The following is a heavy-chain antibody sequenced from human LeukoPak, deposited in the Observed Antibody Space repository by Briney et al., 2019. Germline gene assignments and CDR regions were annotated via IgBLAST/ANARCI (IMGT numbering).Heavy chain of an antibody. Sequence: PGGSLRLSCAASGFSFSNYAMTWVRQAPGKGLEWVTGITASGIPTFYVDSVKGRFTVSRDNSKNTLYLQMNSLRAEDTAVYYCADYGSGSYIFDYWGQGTLVTVSS. V-gene: IGHV3-23*01. CDR3: ADYGSGSYIFDY. CDR1: GFSFSNYA. CDR2: ITASGIPT. D-gene: IGHD3-10*01. J-gene: IGHJ4*02.